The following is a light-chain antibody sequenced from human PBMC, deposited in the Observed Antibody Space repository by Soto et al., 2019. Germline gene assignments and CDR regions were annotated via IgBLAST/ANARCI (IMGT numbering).Light chain of an antibody. CDR2: GNT. J-gene: IGLJ1*01. Sequence: QSVLTHPPSVSGGPGQRVTISCTGRSSNIGSTYDVQWYQQLPGTAPKLLIHGNTNRPSGVPDRFSGSKSGTSASLAITGLQADDEADYYCQSYDDSLSVHYVFGAGTKVTVL. CDR3: QSYDDSLSVHYV. V-gene: IGLV1-40*01. CDR1: SSNIGSTYD.